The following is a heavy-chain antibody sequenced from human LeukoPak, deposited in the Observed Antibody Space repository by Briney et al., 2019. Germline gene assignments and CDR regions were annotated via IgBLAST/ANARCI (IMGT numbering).Heavy chain of an antibody. Sequence: ASVKVSCKASGYTFTGYYMHWVRQAPGQRLEWMGWINPNSGGTNYAQKFQGRVTMTRDTSISTAYMELSRLRSDDTAVYYCARATRAPWVADDAFDIWGQGTMVTVSS. J-gene: IGHJ3*02. V-gene: IGHV1-2*02. CDR2: INPNSGGT. CDR3: ARATRAPWVADDAFDI. D-gene: IGHD1-26*01. CDR1: GYTFTGYY.